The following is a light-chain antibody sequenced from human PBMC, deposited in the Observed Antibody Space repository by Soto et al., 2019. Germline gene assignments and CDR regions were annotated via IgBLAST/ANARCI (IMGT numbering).Light chain of an antibody. J-gene: IGKJ1*01. CDR1: QGISNY. V-gene: IGKV1-27*01. CDR2: AES. Sequence: DIQMTKSPSSLSASVGDRVTITCRASQGISNYLAWYQQKPGKVPKLLIYAESTLQSGVSSRFSGRGSRRDFSLTNSSHQPEDVGNYYCQKYHSAWTFDQGTKVEIK. CDR3: QKYHSAWT.